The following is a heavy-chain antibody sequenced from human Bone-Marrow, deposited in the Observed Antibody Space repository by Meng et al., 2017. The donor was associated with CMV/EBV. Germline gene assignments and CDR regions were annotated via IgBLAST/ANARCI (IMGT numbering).Heavy chain of an antibody. D-gene: IGHD5-24*01. CDR3: ARAVEMATTPYYYYGMDV. Sequence: ASVKVSCKAFGYTFSSYGITWVRQAPGQGLEWMGWISPHNGDTDYAQKFQGRVTMTTDTSTTTAYMELRSLTSDDTAVYYCARAVEMATTPYYYYGMDVWGQGTTVTVSS. V-gene: IGHV1-18*01. CDR1: GYTFSSYG. CDR2: ISPHNGDT. J-gene: IGHJ6*02.